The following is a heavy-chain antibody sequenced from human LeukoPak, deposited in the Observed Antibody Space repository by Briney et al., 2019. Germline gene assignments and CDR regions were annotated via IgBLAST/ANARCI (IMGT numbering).Heavy chain of an antibody. V-gene: IGHV3-74*01. CDR1: GFTFSPFW. D-gene: IGHD2-2*01. CDR2: IGLDGRNT. CDR3: VKDFVVVPGLVNYFDY. J-gene: IGHJ4*02. Sequence: GGSLRLSCVTSGFTFSPFWIHWVRQGLGTGLEWVSRIGLDGRNTNYADSVKGRFTISRDNSKNTLSLQMNSLRVEDTAVYYCVKDFVVVPGLVNYFDYWGQGTLVTVSS.